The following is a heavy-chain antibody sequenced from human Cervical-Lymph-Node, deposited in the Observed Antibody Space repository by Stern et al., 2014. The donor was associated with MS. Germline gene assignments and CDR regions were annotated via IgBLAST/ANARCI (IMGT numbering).Heavy chain of an antibody. CDR3: ARHLNRYYYYGMDV. D-gene: IGHD1-14*01. Sequence: QVQLQESGPGLVKPSETLSLTCTVSGGSTSSSSYYWGWIRQPPGKGLEWIGSIYYSGSTYYNPSLKSRVTISVDTSKNQFSLKLSSGTAADTAVYYCARHLNRYYYYGMDVWGQGTTVTVSS. V-gene: IGHV4-39*01. J-gene: IGHJ6*02. CDR2: IYYSGST. CDR1: GGSTSSSSYY.